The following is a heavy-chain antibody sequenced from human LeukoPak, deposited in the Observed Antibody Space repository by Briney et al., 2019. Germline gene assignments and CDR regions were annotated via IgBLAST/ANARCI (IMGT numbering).Heavy chain of an antibody. V-gene: IGHV3-33*01. CDR3: ASAGSPHGY. Sequence: PGRSLRLSCAASGFTFSSYGMHWVRQAPGKGLEWVAVIWYDGSNKYYADSVKGRFTISRDNSKNTVYLQMNSLRVEDTAVYYCASAGSPHGYWGQGTLVTVSS. CDR1: GFTFSSYG. CDR2: IWYDGSNK. D-gene: IGHD6-13*01. J-gene: IGHJ4*02.